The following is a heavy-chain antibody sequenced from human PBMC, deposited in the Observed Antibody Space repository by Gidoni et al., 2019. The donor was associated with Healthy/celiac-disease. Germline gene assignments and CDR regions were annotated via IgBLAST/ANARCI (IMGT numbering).Heavy chain of an antibody. CDR1: GGSFSGYY. V-gene: IGHV4-34*01. CDR3: ARGVVPADPGPHRLVPPHDYYYYYMDV. Sequence: QVQLQQWGAGLLKPSETLSLTCAVYGGSFSGYYWSWIRKPPGKGLEWIGEINHSGSTNYNPSLKSRVTISVGTSKNQFSLKLSSVTAADTAVYYCARGVVPADPGPHRLVPPHDYYYYYMDVWGKGTTVTVSS. D-gene: IGHD2-2*01. CDR2: INHSGST. J-gene: IGHJ6*03.